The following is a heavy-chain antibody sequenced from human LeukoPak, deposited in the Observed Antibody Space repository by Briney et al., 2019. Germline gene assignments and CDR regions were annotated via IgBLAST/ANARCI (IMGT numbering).Heavy chain of an antibody. CDR1: GFTFSSYS. D-gene: IGHD6-19*01. CDR3: ARGGSADAFDI. V-gene: IGHV3-21*01. Sequence: GGSLRLSCAASGFTFSSYSMNWVRQAPGKGLEWVSSTSSSSSYIYYADSVKARFTISRDNAKNSLYLQMNSLRAEDTAVYYCARGGSADAFDIWGQGTMVTVSS. CDR2: TSSSSSYI. J-gene: IGHJ3*02.